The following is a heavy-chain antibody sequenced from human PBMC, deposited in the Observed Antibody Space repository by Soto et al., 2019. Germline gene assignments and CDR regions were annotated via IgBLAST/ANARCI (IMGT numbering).Heavy chain of an antibody. J-gene: IGHJ4*02. CDR3: AKNNGMSQQWLIDY. CDR1: GFTFSSYA. CDR2: ISGSGGST. Sequence: GGSLRLSCAASGFTFSSYAMSWVRQAPGKGLEWVSAISGSGGSTYYADSVKGRFTISRDNSKNTLYLQMNSLRAEDTAVYYCAKNNGMSQQWLIDYWGQGTLVTVSS. D-gene: IGHD6-19*01. V-gene: IGHV3-23*01.